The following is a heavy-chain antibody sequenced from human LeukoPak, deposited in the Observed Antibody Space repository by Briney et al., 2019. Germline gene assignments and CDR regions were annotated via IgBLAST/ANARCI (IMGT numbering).Heavy chain of an antibody. CDR2: IYYSGST. J-gene: IGHJ4*02. CDR1: GGSISSSSYY. V-gene: IGHV4-39*01. CDR3: ARQGLSITGTTHFDY. Sequence: SETLSLTCTVSGGSISSSSYYWGWIRQPPGKGLEWIGSIYYSGSTYYNPSLKSRVTISVDTPKNQFSLKLSSVTAADTAVYYCARQGLSITGTTHFDYWGQGTLVTVSS. D-gene: IGHD1-7*01.